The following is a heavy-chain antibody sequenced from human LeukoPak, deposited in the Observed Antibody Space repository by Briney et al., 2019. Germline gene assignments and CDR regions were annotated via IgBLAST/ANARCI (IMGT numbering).Heavy chain of an antibody. J-gene: IGHJ4*02. V-gene: IGHV6-1*01. CDR2: TYYRSKWYN. CDR1: GDSVSSNSAA. D-gene: IGHD6-19*01. Sequence: SQTLSLTCAISGDSVSSNSAAWNWIRQSPSRGLEWLGRTYYRSKWYNDYAVSVKSRITINPDTSKNQFSRQLNSVTPEDTAVYYCARGAGIAVAGPVDYWGQGTLVTVSS. CDR3: ARGAGIAVAGPVDY.